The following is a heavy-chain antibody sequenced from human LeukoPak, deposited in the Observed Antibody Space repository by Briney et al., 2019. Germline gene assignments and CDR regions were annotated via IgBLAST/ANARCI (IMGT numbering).Heavy chain of an antibody. CDR3: AVCPSDYYYYGMDV. CDR2: IIPIFGTA. J-gene: IGHJ6*02. V-gene: IGHV1-69*05. Sequence: SVKVSCKASGGTFSSYAISWVRQAPGQGLEWMGGIIPIFGTANYAQKFQGRVTMTTDTSTSTAYMELRSLRSDDTAVYYCAVCPSDYYYYGMDVWGQGTTVTVSS. CDR1: GGTFSSYA.